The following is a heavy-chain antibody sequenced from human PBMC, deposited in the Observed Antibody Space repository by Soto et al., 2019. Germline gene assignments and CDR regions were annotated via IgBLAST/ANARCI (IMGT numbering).Heavy chain of an antibody. D-gene: IGHD4-17*01. Sequence: QLQLQESGSGLVTPSQTLSLTCAVSGGSISSGGYSWNWIRQPPGKGLEWIGNIYHSGSTYYNASLKSRVTISVDRSKNQFSLILSSVTAADTAVYYCGRGDYANAFDIWGQGTMVTVSS. V-gene: IGHV4-30-2*01. CDR3: GRGDYANAFDI. J-gene: IGHJ3*02. CDR2: IYHSGST. CDR1: GGSISSGGYS.